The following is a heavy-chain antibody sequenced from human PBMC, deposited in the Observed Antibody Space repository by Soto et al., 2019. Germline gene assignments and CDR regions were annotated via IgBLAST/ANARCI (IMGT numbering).Heavy chain of an antibody. Sequence: QVQLQESGPGQVKPSETLSLTCTISGGSISVYYWSWIRQPPGQALEWIGYIYDGGSPYYNPSLKSRVSISADTSKNQISLKLTSATAADTAVYYCARGVGSSPPRYWGRGTLVTVSS. V-gene: IGHV4-59*01. J-gene: IGHJ4*02. CDR2: IYDGGSP. CDR3: ARGVGSSPPRY. CDR1: GGSISVYY. D-gene: IGHD1-26*01.